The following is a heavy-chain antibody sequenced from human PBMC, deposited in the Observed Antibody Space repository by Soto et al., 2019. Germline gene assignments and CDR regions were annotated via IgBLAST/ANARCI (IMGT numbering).Heavy chain of an antibody. CDR2: INHSGST. J-gene: IGHJ4*02. D-gene: IGHD6-6*01. CDR3: ARTSRFDC. V-gene: IGHV4-34*01. Sequence: QVQLQQWGAGLLKPSETLSLTCAVYCASFSGYYWSWIRQPPGKGLEWIGEINHSGSTNYNPSLKSRVTMSVDTSKNQFSLKLSSVTAADTAVYYCARTSRFDCWGQGTLVTVSS. CDR1: CASFSGYY.